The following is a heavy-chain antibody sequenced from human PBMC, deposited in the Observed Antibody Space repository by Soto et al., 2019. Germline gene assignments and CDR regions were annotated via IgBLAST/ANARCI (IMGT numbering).Heavy chain of an antibody. CDR1: GFTFNVYA. D-gene: IGHD4-17*01. V-gene: IGHV3-30-3*01. J-gene: IGHJ6*01. CDR3: AREDDYGYRYINYGLDV. CDR2: ISFDGTKK. Sequence: LRLSSAASGFTFNVYALHWVRHAPVKGLEWVAVISFDGTKKYYSDSVKGRFTISRDNLKNTLYLQMKNLRVEDAALYFCAREDDYGYRYINYGLDVWGQGTTVTVSS.